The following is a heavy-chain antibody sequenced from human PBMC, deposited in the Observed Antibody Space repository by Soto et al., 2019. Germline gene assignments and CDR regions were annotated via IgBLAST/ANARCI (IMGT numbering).Heavy chain of an antibody. D-gene: IGHD2-2*01. J-gene: IGHJ6*02. CDR2: IIPIPGTA. CDR1: GGTFSSYA. Sequence: QVQLVQSGAEVKKPGSSVKVSCKASGGTFSSYAISWVRQAPGQGLEWMGGIIPIPGTANYAQKFQGRVTITADESTGTGYMELGRLRSEDTAVYYCARSQGSSTSLEIYYYYYYGMDGWGQGTKVTVSS. CDR3: ARSQGSSTSLEIYYYYYYGMDG. V-gene: IGHV1-69*01.